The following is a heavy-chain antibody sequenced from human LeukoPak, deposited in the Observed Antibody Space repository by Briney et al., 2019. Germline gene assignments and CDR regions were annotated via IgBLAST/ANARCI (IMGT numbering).Heavy chain of an antibody. CDR1: GFTVSSNY. V-gene: IGHV3-53*01. Sequence: GGSLRLSCAASGFTVSSNYMSWVRQAPGKGLEWVSVIYSGGGTYYADSVKGRFTISRDNSKNTLYLQMNSLRAEDTAVYYCARKYSSGYYPDAFDIWGQGTMVTVSS. CDR3: ARKYSSGYYPDAFDI. D-gene: IGHD3-22*01. J-gene: IGHJ3*02. CDR2: IYSGGGT.